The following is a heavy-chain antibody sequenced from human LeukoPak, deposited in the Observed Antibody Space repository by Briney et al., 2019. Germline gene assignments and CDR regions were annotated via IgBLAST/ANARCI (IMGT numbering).Heavy chain of an antibody. J-gene: IGHJ6*04. D-gene: IGHD3-10*02. CDR1: GFTFSDYY. V-gene: IGHV3-11*04. CDR2: ISGGGSTI. Sequence: GGSLRLSCAASGFTFSDYYMSWIRQAPGKGLEWVSYISGGGSTISYADSVKGRFTISRDNAKNSLFLQMNSLRAEDTAVYYCAELGITMIGGVWGKGTTVTISS. CDR3: AELGITMIGGV.